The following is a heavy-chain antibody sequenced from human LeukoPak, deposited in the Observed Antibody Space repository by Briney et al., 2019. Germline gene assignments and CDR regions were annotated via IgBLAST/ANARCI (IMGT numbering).Heavy chain of an antibody. D-gene: IGHD4-23*01. CDR2: ISHNSGAT. CDR1: GNTFTDYY. Sequence: ASVKDSCKASGNTFTDYYTHWVRQAPGQGLQCLGWISHNSGATKVAQKFQGRVTLTRDTSVTTVYLELSSLGFDDTAVYYCAIWAGGNSPVASFDFSGQGTLVTVSS. CDR3: AIWAGGNSPVASFDF. J-gene: IGHJ4*02. V-gene: IGHV1-2*02.